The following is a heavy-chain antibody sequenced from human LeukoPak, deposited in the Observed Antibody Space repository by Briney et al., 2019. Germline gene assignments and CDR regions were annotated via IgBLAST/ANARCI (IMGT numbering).Heavy chain of an antibody. CDR1: GFTFSTYA. D-gene: IGHD3-3*01. CDR2: MSDGGT. CDR3: AKDRISGDPKFFDL. Sequence: PGGSLRLSCAASGFTFSTYAMSWVRQAPGKGLEWVSAMSDGGTYYADSVKRRFTISRDSSKITLYLQMNSLRAEDTALYYCAKDRISGDPKFFDLWGRGTLVTVSS. V-gene: IGHV3-23*01. J-gene: IGHJ2*01.